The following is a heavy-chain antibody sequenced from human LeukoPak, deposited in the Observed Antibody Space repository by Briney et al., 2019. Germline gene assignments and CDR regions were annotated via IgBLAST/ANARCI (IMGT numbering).Heavy chain of an antibody. D-gene: IGHD6-13*01. CDR1: GGSFSGYY. Sequence: PSETLSLTCAVYGGSFSGYYWSWIRQPPGKGLEWIGEINHSGSTNYNPSLKSRVTISVDTSKNQFSLKLSSVTAADTAVYYCAREGASSSFGYWGQGTLVTVSS. J-gene: IGHJ4*02. CDR3: AREGASSSFGY. CDR2: INHSGST. V-gene: IGHV4-34*01.